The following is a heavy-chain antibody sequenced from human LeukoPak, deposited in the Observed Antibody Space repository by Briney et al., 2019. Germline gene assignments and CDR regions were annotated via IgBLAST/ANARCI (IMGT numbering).Heavy chain of an antibody. CDR2: IYSGGST. Sequence: GGSLRLSCAASGFTVSSNYMSWVRQAPGKGLEWVSVIYSGGSTYYADSVKGRFTISRDNSKNTLYLQMNSLRAEDTAVYYCARGGNFAWFAPHFDSWGQGPLSPVSS. CDR1: GFTVSSNY. V-gene: IGHV3-66*01. J-gene: IGHJ4*02. D-gene: IGHD3-9*01. CDR3: ARGGNFAWFAPHFDS.